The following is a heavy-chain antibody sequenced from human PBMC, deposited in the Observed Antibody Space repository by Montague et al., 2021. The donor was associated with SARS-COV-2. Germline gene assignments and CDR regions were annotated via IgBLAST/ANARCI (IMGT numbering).Heavy chain of an antibody. J-gene: IGHJ4*02. V-gene: IGHV4-59*11. CDR3: ARDLGDRDGGFDY. D-gene: IGHD3-16*01. CDR2: MKSSGST. CDR1: GASINGHH. Sequence: SETLSLTCTVSGASINGHHWSWIRQPPGKGLEWIGYMKSSGSTNYKPSLKSRVTTSVDTSKKQVSLKMISATAADTAVYYCARDLGDRDGGFDYWGQGTLVTVSS.